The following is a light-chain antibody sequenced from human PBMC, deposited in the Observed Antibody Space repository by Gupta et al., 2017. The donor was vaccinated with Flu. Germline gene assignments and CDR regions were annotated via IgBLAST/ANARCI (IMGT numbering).Light chain of an antibody. CDR2: KAS. CDR1: QNIKNW. J-gene: IGKJ1*01. Sequence: DIQMTQSPSTLSASVGDRVTITCRASQNIKNWLAWFQQKPGKAPKVLIYKASSLESGVPSRFSGSGSGTEFTLTISSLQPDDFATYYCQQYNSYERTFGQGTKVEIK. V-gene: IGKV1-5*03. CDR3: QQYNSYERT.